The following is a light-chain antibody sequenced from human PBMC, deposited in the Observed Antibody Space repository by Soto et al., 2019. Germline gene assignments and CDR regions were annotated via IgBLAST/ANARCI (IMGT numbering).Light chain of an antibody. J-gene: IGLJ2*01. V-gene: IGLV2-14*01. CDR2: DVS. CDR3: SSYTSSSTLV. Sequence: QSALTQPASVSGSPGQSITISCTGTSSDVGGYNYVSWYQQHPGKAPKLMIYDVSNRPSGVSNRFSGSKSGNTASLTISGLQAEDEADYYCSSYTSSSTLVFGGGTNLTLL. CDR1: SSDVGGYNY.